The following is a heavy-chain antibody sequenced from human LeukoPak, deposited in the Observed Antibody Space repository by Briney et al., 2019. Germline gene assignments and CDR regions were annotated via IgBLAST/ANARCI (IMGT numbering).Heavy chain of an antibody. J-gene: IGHJ4*02. D-gene: IGHD3-16*01. CDR2: IYTSGST. CDR3: ARHGNLGLPIYYFDH. CDR1: GGSISSYY. V-gene: IGHV4-4*09. Sequence: KPSETLSLTCTVPGGSISSYYWSWIRQPPGKGLEWIGYIYTSGSTNYNPSLKSRVTISVDTSKNQFSLKLSSVTAADAAVYYCARHGNLGLPIYYFDHWGQGTLVTVSS.